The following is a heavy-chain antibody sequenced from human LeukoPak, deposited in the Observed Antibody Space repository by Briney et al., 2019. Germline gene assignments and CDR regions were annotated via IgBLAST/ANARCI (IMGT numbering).Heavy chain of an antibody. Sequence: SETLSLTCAVSGASISGSGYYLGWIRQPAGKGLEWIGRIYNTGSTSYNPSLNSRVTMSVDTSKNQFSLKLSSVTAADTAVYYCARGRYFDYWGQGTLVTVSS. CDR2: IYNTGST. CDR3: ARGRYFDY. V-gene: IGHV4-61*02. CDR1: GASISGSGYY. J-gene: IGHJ4*02.